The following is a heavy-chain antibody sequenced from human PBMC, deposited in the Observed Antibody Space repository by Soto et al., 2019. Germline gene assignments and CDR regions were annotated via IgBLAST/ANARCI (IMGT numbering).Heavy chain of an antibody. CDR2: IYYSGST. CDR3: ARSGDYGRFSDY. CDR1: GGSISSGGYY. Sequence: QVQLQESGPGLVKPSQTLSLTCTVSGGSISSGGYYWSWIRQHPGKGLEWIGYIYYSGSTYYNPSLKSRXSIXVXMSKNQFSLKLSSVTAADTAVYYCARSGDYGRFSDYWGQGTLVTVSS. D-gene: IGHD2-21*02. J-gene: IGHJ4*02. V-gene: IGHV4-31*03.